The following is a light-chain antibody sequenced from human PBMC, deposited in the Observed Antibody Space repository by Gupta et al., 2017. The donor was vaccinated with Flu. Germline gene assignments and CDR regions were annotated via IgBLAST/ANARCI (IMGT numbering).Light chain of an antibody. V-gene: IGLV1-44*01. CDR1: SSNIGSYT. CDR3: EAWDDSLNGHYV. J-gene: IGLJ1*01. CDR2: GNN. Sequence: QSVLAQPPSASGTPGQRVTISCSGSSSNIGSYTVNWYQQVPGTSPKLLIYGNNKRHSGVPDRFTASKSGTSASLAISGLQAEDEADYYCEAWDDSLNGHYVFGTGTKVTVL.